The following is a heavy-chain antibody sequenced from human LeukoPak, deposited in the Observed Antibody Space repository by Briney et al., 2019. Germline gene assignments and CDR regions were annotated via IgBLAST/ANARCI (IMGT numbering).Heavy chain of an antibody. D-gene: IGHD3-22*01. J-gene: IGHJ4*02. Sequence: GKSLRLSCAASGFTFSGYPIHWVRQAPGKGLEWVAVISYDGSNKYYADSVKGRFTISRDNSKNTLYLQMNSLRAEDTAVYYCARLIAYYDSSGYYEVFDYWGQGTLVTVSS. CDR2: ISYDGSNK. V-gene: IGHV3-30-3*01. CDR3: ARLIAYYDSSGYYEVFDY. CDR1: GFTFSGYP.